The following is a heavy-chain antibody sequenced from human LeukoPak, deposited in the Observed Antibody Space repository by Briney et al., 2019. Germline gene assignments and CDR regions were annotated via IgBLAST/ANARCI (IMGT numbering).Heavy chain of an antibody. J-gene: IGHJ4*02. D-gene: IGHD5-24*01. CDR1: GGSLSRSSHY. CDR3: ARHIDGPTYFDY. CDR2: IYYSGNA. V-gene: IGHV4-39*01. Sequence: PSETLSLTCTVSGGSLSRSSHYWGWVRQPPGKGLEWIGSIYYSGNAYYNPPLKSRGTISVDTSKNQFSLKLSSVTAADTAVYYCARHIDGPTYFDYWGQGTLVTVSS.